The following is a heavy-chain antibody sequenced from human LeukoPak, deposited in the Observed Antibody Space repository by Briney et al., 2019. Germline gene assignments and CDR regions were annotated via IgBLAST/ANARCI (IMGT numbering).Heavy chain of an antibody. J-gene: IGHJ6*03. CDR2: IRYDGSNK. V-gene: IGHV3-30*02. Sequence: RGALRLSCATPGFTLSSYGIAWVRQAPGKGLEWVAFIRYDGSNKYYADSVKGRFTIPRDNSKNSLYLQMNSLRAEDTAVYYCARDVRSSSWLHYYYYYMDVWGKGTTVTVSS. D-gene: IGHD6-13*01. CDR1: GFTLSSYG. CDR3: ARDVRSSSWLHYYYYYMDV.